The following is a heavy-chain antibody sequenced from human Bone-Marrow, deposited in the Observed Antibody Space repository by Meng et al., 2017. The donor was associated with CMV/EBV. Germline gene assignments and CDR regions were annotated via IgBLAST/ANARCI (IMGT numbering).Heavy chain of an antibody. CDR3: VLGGATTPFDY. Sequence: GESLKISCAASGFTFSSYWMSWVRQAPGKGLEWVANIKQDGSEKYYVDSVKGRFTISRDNAKNSLYLQMNSLRAEDTAVYYCVLGGATTPFDYWGQGTLVTVSS. CDR2: IKQDGSEK. CDR1: GFTFSSYW. J-gene: IGHJ4*02. V-gene: IGHV3-7*01. D-gene: IGHD5-12*01.